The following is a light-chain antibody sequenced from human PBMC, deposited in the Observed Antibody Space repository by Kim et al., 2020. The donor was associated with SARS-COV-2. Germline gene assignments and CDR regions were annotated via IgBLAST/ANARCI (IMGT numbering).Light chain of an antibody. Sequence: QSVLTQPRSVSGSPGQSVTISYTGTRSDVGAYNYVSWYQHHPGKAPKLILYDVNRRPSGVPDRFSGSKSGNTASLTISGLQADDEADYYCCAYAGRYSWVFGGGTQLTVL. CDR3: CAYAGRYSWV. V-gene: IGLV2-11*01. CDR1: RSDVGAYNY. J-gene: IGLJ3*02. CDR2: DVN.